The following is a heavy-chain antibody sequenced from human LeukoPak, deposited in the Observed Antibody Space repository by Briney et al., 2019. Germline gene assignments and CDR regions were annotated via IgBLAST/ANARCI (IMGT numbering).Heavy chain of an antibody. Sequence: SVKVSCKASGGTFSSYAISWVRQAPGQGLEWMGGIIPIFGTANYAQKFQGRVTITTDESTSTAYMELSSLRSEDTAVYYCARGADYRLDAFDIWGQGTMVTVSS. V-gene: IGHV1-69*05. CDR1: GGTFSSYA. J-gene: IGHJ3*02. D-gene: IGHD4-11*01. CDR2: IIPIFGTA. CDR3: ARGADYRLDAFDI.